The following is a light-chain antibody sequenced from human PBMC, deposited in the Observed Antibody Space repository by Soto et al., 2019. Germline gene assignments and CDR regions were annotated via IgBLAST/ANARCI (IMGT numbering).Light chain of an antibody. CDR1: SSDVGSHNL. CDR2: EVS. Sequence: QSALTQPASVSGSPGQSITISCTGTSSDVGSHNLVSWYQQHPGQAPKLMIYEVSKRPLGVSARFSASKSGNTASLTISGLQAEDEADSYCCSYGGCRAVFGGGTQLTVL. CDR3: CSYGGCRAV. V-gene: IGLV2-23*02. J-gene: IGLJ7*01.